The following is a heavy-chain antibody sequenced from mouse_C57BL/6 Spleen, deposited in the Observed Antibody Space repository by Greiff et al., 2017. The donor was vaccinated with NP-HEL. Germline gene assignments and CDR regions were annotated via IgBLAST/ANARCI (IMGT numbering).Heavy chain of an antibody. D-gene: IGHD2-1*01. CDR3: ASDLPWYFDV. V-gene: IGHV1-82*01. J-gene: IGHJ1*03. CDR1: GYAFSSSW. Sequence: QVQLQQSGPELVKPGASVKISCKASGYAFSSSWMNWVKQRPGKGLEWIGRLYPGDGDTNYNGKFKGKATLTADKSSSTAYMQLSSLTSEDSAVYVCASDLPWYFDVWGTGTTVTVSS. CDR2: LYPGDGDT.